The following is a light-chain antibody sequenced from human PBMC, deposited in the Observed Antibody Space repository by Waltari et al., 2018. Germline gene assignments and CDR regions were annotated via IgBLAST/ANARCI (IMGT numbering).Light chain of an antibody. Sequence: QSALTQPASVSGSPGQSITIPCTGTSSDIGKYNSVSWYQHLPGKVPKVMISEVTKRPSGVSNRFSGSKSGNTASLTISGLQADDEAEYYCCSDAGSGTYVFGTGTKLTV. CDR3: CSDAGSGTYV. V-gene: IGLV2-23*02. J-gene: IGLJ1*01. CDR1: SSDIGKYNS. CDR2: EVT.